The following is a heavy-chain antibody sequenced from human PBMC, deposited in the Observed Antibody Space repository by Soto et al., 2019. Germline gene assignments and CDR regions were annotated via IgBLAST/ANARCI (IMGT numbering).Heavy chain of an antibody. V-gene: IGHV3-21*01. J-gene: IGHJ4*02. CDR1: GFTFSSYS. CDR3: ARARGNDWYSDY. Sequence: GGSLRLSCAASGFTFSSYSMNWVRQAPGKGLEWVSSISSSSSYIYYADSVKGRFTISRDNAKNSLYLQMNSLRAEDTAVYYCARARGNDWYSDYWGQGTLVTVSS. CDR2: ISSSSSYI. D-gene: IGHD2-21*02.